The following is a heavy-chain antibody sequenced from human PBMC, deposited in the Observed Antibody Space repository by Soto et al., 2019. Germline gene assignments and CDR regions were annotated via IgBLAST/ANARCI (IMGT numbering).Heavy chain of an antibody. V-gene: IGHV1-8*01. CDR3: TRGQEVWWNAGPLGLHGLDV. Sequence: ASVKVSCKASRYAFISYDINWVRQAPGQGLEWMGWMNPSSANTGYAQKFQGRISMTRNTSMNTAYMELNSLTSEDTAVYYCTRGQEVWWNAGPLGLHGLDVWGQGTTVTVSS. J-gene: IGHJ6*02. CDR1: RYAFISYD. D-gene: IGHD3-16*01. CDR2: MNPSSANT.